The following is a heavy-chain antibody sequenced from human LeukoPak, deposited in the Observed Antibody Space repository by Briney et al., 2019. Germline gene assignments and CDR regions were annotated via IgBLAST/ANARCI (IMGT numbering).Heavy chain of an antibody. CDR3: ARDGGLHTNFDY. CDR1: GFTFRNYW. J-gene: IGHJ4*02. D-gene: IGHD2-15*01. CDR2: TKPDGTAE. Sequence: GGSLRPSCAASGFTFRNYWMGWVRQAPGKGLEWVANTKPDGTAEYYADSVRGRFTTSRDNANNFLYLQMSSLRGEDTAVYYCARDGGLHTNFDYWGQGTLVTVSS. V-gene: IGHV3-7*01.